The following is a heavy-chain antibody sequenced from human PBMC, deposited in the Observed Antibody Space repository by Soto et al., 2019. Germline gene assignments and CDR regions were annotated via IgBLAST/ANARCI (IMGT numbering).Heavy chain of an antibody. CDR3: ARQRRGGYWFAP. V-gene: IGHV4-30-4*01. CDR2: XXXXXXX. Sequence: SETLSLTCSVSGGSINSDDHYWTWIRQPPGXXXXXXXXXXXXXXXXYNPSLKSRITVSIDTSKNQFSLNLTSVTAADTALHYCARQRRGGYWFAPWGQGTPVTVSS. J-gene: IGHJ5*02. CDR1: GGSINSDDHY.